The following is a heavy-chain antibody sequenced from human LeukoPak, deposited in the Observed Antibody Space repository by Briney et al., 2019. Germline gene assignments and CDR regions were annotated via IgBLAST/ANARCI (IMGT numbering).Heavy chain of an antibody. J-gene: IGHJ4*02. V-gene: IGHV3-23*01. Sequence: GGSLRLSCAASDFIFNNYAMSWVRQAPGKGLEWVSSISTTGSTTYYADSVRGRFTISRDNSLNTLSLQMDSLTAADTAVYSCATYDLWTTYYTFQYWGQGTLVSVSS. CDR1: DFIFNNYA. CDR2: ISTTGSTT. CDR3: ATYDLWTTYYTFQY. D-gene: IGHD3-3*01.